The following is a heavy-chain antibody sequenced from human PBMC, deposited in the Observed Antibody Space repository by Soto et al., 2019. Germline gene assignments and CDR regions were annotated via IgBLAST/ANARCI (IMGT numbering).Heavy chain of an antibody. CDR1: GGTFSSYA. Sequence: QVQLVQSGAEVKKPGSSVKVSCKASGGTFSSYAISWVRQAPGQGLEWMGGIIPIFGTANYAQKFQGRVTITADESTSTAYMELSSLRSEDTAVYYCARGAGIVLMENLRGGDAFDIWGQGPMVTVSS. V-gene: IGHV1-69*01. J-gene: IGHJ3*02. CDR3: ARGAGIVLMENLRGGDAFDI. D-gene: IGHD2-8*01. CDR2: IIPIFGTA.